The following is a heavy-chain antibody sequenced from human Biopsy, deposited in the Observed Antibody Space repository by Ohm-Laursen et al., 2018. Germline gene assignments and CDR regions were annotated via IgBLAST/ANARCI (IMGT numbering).Heavy chain of an antibody. CDR2: INQAGTT. D-gene: IGHD2-15*01. CDR3: GNEVHGRDY. Sequence: TLSLTCAVFGKTFSDYQWSWIRQPPGKGLEGIGQINQAGTTNYNPSLKSRVSISADASKYEFSLGLTSVTAADTAVYLCGNEVHGRDYWGLGAQVTVSS. J-gene: IGHJ4*02. CDR1: GKTFSDYQ. V-gene: IGHV4-34*08.